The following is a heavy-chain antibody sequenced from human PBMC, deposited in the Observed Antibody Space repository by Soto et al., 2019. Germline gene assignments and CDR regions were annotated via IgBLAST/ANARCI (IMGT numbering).Heavy chain of an antibody. Sequence: PSETLSLTCTVSGGSISSGGYYWTWIRQHPGKGLEWIGYIYYSGSTYYNLSLKSRVTMSVDTSKIQFSLKLSSVTAADTAVYYCARVCGGDCHYGMDVWGQGTTVTVSS. J-gene: IGHJ6*02. D-gene: IGHD2-21*02. V-gene: IGHV4-31*03. CDR2: IYYSGST. CDR3: ARVCGGDCHYGMDV. CDR1: GGSISSGGYY.